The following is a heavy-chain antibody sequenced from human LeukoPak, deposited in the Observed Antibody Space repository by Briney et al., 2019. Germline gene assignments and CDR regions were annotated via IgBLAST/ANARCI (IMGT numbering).Heavy chain of an antibody. Sequence: SQTLSLTCAISGDSVSSNSAAWNWIRQSPSRGLEWLGRTYYRSKWYNDYAVSVKSRITINLDTSRNQFSLQLKSVTPEDTAVYYCAREIGGRIYSFHDAFDIWGQGTMVTVSS. CDR1: GDSVSSNSAA. CDR3: AREIGGRIYSFHDAFDI. D-gene: IGHD5-12*01. J-gene: IGHJ3*02. CDR2: TYYRSKWYN. V-gene: IGHV6-1*01.